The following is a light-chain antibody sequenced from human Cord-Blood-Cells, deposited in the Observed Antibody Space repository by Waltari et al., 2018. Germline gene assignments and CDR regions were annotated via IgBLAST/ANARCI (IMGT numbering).Light chain of an antibody. Sequence: EIVLTQSPGTLSLSPGERAPLSCRASQSVSSSDLAGYQQKPGQAPRLLIYGASSRATGIPDRFSGSGSGTDFTLTISRLEPEDFAVYYCQQYGSSPRTFGQGTKLEIK. V-gene: IGKV3-20*01. CDR1: QSVSSSD. J-gene: IGKJ2*01. CDR2: GAS. CDR3: QQYGSSPRT.